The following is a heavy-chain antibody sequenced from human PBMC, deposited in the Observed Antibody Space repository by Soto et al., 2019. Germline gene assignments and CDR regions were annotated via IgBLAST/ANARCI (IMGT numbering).Heavy chain of an antibody. CDR3: ARAEGFYDYVWGSYLPSYFDY. CDR2: IKQDGSEK. J-gene: IGHJ4*02. D-gene: IGHD3-16*02. V-gene: IGHV3-7*01. CDR1: GFTFSSYW. Sequence: GSLRLSCAASGFTFSSYWMSWVRQAPGKGLEWVANIKQDGSEKYYVDSVKGRFTISRDNAKNSLYLQMNSLRAEDTAVYYCARAEGFYDYVWGSYLPSYFDYWGQGTLVTVSS.